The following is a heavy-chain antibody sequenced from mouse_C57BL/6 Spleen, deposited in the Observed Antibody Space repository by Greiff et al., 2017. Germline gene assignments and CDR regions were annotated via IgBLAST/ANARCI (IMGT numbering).Heavy chain of an antibody. CDR2: ISDGGSYT. CDR1: GFTFSSYA. CDR3: ARDRGAMITTVFDY. V-gene: IGHV5-4*01. Sequence: EVQLVESGGGLVKPGGSLKLSCAASGFTFSSYAMSWVRQTPEKSLEWVATISDGGSYTYYPDNVKGRFTISRDNAKNNLYLQMSHLKSEDTAMYYCARDRGAMITTVFDYWGQGTTLTVSS. J-gene: IGHJ2*01. D-gene: IGHD2-4*01.